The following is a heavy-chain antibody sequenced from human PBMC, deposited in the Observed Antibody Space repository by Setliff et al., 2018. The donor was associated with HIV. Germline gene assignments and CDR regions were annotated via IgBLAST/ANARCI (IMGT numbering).Heavy chain of an antibody. CDR1: GFTFGDYS. CDR2: IHWNSGTK. Sequence: LRLSCAGSGFTFGDYSMHWVRQAPGKGLEWVSGIHWNSGTKGYADSVKGRFTISRDNSKNTLYLQVNSLRPEDTAVYFCASARIPTGGTSTSFDHWGQGTLVTVSS. D-gene: IGHD1-1*01. CDR3: ASARIPTGGTSTSFDH. V-gene: IGHV3-9*01. J-gene: IGHJ4*02.